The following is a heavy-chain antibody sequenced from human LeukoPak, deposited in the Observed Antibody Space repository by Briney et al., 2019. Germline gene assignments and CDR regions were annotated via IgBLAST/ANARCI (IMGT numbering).Heavy chain of an antibody. Sequence: SGTLSLTCAVSGGSISSSSYYWGWIRQPPGKGLEWIGSIYYSGSTYYNPSLKSRVTISVDTSKNQFSLKLSSVTAADTAVYYCARDDVGQQLATGGDYWGQGTLVTVSS. CDR2: IYYSGST. J-gene: IGHJ4*02. CDR1: GGSISSSSYY. D-gene: IGHD6-13*01. CDR3: ARDDVGQQLATGGDY. V-gene: IGHV4-39*07.